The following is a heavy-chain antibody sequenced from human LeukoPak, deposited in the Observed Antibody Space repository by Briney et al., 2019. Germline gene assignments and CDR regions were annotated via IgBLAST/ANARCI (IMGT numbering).Heavy chain of an antibody. Sequence: SETLSLTCTVSGYSISSGFYWGWIRQPPGKGLEWIGSIYHSGSTYFNPSLKSRVTISVDTSNNQFSLKLSSVTAADAAVYYCAREVLATVTTFWFDLWGQGTLVTVS. J-gene: IGHJ4*02. CDR3: AREVLATVTTFWFDL. CDR2: IYHSGST. D-gene: IGHD4-17*01. V-gene: IGHV4-38-2*02. CDR1: GYSISSGFY.